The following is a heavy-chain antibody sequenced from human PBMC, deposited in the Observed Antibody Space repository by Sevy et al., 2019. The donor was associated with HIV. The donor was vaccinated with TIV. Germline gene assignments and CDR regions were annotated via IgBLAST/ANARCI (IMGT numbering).Heavy chain of an antibody. V-gene: IGHV1-18*01. CDR3: ARGLSFYFDCSGCYPNWYFDL. Sequence: ASVKVSCKASGYRITNYGITWVRQAPGQGLEWMGWINPNNGKINYAQKFQGRLTMTTDTSTSTAYMELRSLRSDDTAVYYCARGLSFYFDCSGCYPNWYFDLWGRGTLVTVSS. J-gene: IGHJ2*01. CDR1: GYRITNYG. CDR2: INPNNGKI. D-gene: IGHD3-22*01.